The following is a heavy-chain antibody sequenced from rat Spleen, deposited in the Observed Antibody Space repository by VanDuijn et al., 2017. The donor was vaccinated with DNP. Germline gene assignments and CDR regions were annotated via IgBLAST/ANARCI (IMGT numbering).Heavy chain of an antibody. Sequence: EVQLVESGGGLVQPGRSLKLSCTASGFTFRSFPMAWVRQAPTKGLEWVATFSTIGDDTYYRDSVKGRFTISRDDAKSTLYLQMHSLRSEDTATYYCAGRPPPTRGPFDYWGQGVMVTVSS. CDR2: FSTIGDDT. J-gene: IGHJ2*01. V-gene: IGHV5-46*01. D-gene: IGHD1-4*01. CDR1: GFTFRSFP. CDR3: AGRPPPTRGPFDY.